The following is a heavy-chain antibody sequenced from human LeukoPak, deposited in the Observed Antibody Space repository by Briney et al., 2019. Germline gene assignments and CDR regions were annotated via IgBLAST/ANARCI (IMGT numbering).Heavy chain of an antibody. V-gene: IGHV3-23*01. Sequence: GGSLRLSCAASGFTFSSYAMSWVRQAPGKGLEWVSAISGSGGSTYYADSVKGRFTISRDNSKNTLYLQMNSLRAEDTAVYYCAKAKKGWMVRGVIGFDYWGQGTLVTVSS. CDR3: AKAKKGWMVRGVIGFDY. CDR1: GFTFSSYA. D-gene: IGHD3-10*01. CDR2: ISGSGGST. J-gene: IGHJ4*02.